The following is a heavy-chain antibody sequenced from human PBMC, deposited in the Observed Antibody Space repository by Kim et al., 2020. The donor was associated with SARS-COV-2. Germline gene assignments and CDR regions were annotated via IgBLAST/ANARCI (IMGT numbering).Heavy chain of an antibody. Sequence: NSGNTGYAQKFQGRVTMTRNTSISTAYMGLSSLRSEDTAVYYCATGEVAYWGQGTLVTVSS. D-gene: IGHD2-15*01. CDR3: ATGEVAY. CDR2: NSGNT. V-gene: IGHV1-8*01. J-gene: IGHJ4*02.